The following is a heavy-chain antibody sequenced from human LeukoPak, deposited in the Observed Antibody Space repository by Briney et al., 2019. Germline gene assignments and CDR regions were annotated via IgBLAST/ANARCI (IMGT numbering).Heavy chain of an antibody. V-gene: IGHV3-33*01. D-gene: IGHD2-15*01. CDR1: GFTFSSYG. Sequence: PGRSLRLSCAASGFTFSSYGMHWVRQAPGKGLEWVAVIWYDGSNKYYADSVKGRFTISRDNSKNTLYLQMNSLRAEDTAVYYCASDTGYDGGGAFDYWGQGTLVTVSS. CDR2: IWYDGSNK. J-gene: IGHJ4*02. CDR3: ASDTGYDGGGAFDY.